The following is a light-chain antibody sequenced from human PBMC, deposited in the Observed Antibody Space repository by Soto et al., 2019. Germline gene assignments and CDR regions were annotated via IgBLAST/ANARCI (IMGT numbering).Light chain of an antibody. CDR2: GAS. Sequence: ELVFTQSPCTLSLSPGERATLSCRASQSVSSSYLAWYQQKPGQAPRLLIYGASSRATGIPDRFSGSGSGTDFTLTISRLEPEDFAVYYCQQYGSSPVTFGPGT. CDR3: QQYGSSPVT. V-gene: IGKV3-20*01. J-gene: IGKJ3*01. CDR1: QSVSSSY.